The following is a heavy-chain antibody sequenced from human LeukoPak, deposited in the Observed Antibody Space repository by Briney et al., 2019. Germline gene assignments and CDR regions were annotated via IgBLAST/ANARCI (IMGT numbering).Heavy chain of an antibody. D-gene: IGHD5-12*01. Sequence: GGSLRLSCAASGVTFSSYGMHWVRQAPGKGLEWVALISSDGNDKLYGDSVKGRFTISRDDSKSTLYLQMNSLRAEDTAVYYCATKVIRGNSGDDYDDWGQGTLVTVSS. CDR2: ISSDGNDK. J-gene: IGHJ4*02. CDR1: GVTFSSYG. V-gene: IGHV3-30*03. CDR3: ATKVIRGNSGDDYDD.